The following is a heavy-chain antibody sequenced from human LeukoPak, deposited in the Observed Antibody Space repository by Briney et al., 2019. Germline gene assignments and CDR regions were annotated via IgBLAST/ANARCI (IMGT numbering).Heavy chain of an antibody. V-gene: IGHV4-30-2*01. CDR1: GGSTSSGGYY. D-gene: IGHD3-22*01. J-gene: IGHJ4*02. Sequence: SETLSLTCTVSGGSTSSGGYYWSWIRQPPGKGLEWIGYIYHSGSTYYNPSLKSRVTISVDTSKNQFSLKLSSVTAADTAVYYCARVYYDSSGYFDYWGQGTLVTVSS. CDR3: ARVYYDSSGYFDY. CDR2: IYHSGST.